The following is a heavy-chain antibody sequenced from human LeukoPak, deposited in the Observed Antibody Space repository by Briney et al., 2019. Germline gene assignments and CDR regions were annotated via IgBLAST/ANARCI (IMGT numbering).Heavy chain of an antibody. CDR3: ARDPGYNGYDPDPG. J-gene: IGHJ3*01. CDR2: ISSSSSYI. D-gene: IGHD5-12*01. Sequence: PGGSLRLSCAASGFTFSSYSMNWVRQAPGKGLEWVSSISSSSSYIYYADSVKGRFTISRDNAKNSLYLQMNSLRAEDTAVYYCARDPGYNGYDPDPGWGQGTMVTVSS. V-gene: IGHV3-21*01. CDR1: GFTFSSYS.